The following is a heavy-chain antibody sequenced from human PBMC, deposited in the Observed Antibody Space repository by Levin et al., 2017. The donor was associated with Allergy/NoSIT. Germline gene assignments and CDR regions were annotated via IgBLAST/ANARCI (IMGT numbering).Heavy chain of an antibody. CDR2: ISYDGSNK. J-gene: IGHJ4*02. CDR3: AKLIAAAGRVFDY. CDR1: GFTFSSYG. V-gene: IGHV3-30*18. Sequence: GGSLRLSCAASGFTFSSYGMHWVRQAPGKGLEWVAVISYDGSNKYYADSVKGRFTISRDNSKNTLYLQMNSLRAEDTAVYYCAKLIAAAGRVFDYWGQGTLVTVSS. D-gene: IGHD6-13*01.